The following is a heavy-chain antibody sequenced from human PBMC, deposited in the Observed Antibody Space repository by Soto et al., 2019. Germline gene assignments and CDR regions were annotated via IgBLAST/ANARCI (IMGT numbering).Heavy chain of an antibody. D-gene: IGHD6-13*01. V-gene: IGHV3-23*01. CDR2: ISGSGCST. Sequence: EVQLLESGGGLVQPGGSLRLSCAASGFTFSSYAMSWVRQAPGKGLEWVSAISGSGCSTYYADSVKGRFTISRDNSKNTLYLQMNSLRAEDTAVYYCAKDRGSTSMSSSWFSVYYFDYWGQGTLVTVSS. CDR1: GFTFSSYA. J-gene: IGHJ4*02. CDR3: AKDRGSTSMSSSWFSVYYFDY.